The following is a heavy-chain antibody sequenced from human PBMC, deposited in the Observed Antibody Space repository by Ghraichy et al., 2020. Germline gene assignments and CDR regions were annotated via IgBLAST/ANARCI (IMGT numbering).Heavy chain of an antibody. CDR3: ATRPPASFGADNWCGP. J-gene: IGHJ5*02. D-gene: IGHD3-16*01. CDR1: GFTFSTYA. CDR2: ISGSGGRT. V-gene: IGHV3-23*01. Sequence: GGSLRLSCAASGFTFSTYAMNWVRQAPGKGLEWVSAISGSGGRTYYADSVKGRFTISRDNSKNTLYLQMKSLRDEDTAVYYCATRPPASFGADNWCGPWGQGTLVTVSS.